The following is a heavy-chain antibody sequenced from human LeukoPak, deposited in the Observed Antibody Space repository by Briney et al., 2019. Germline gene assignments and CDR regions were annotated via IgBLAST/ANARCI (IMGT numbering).Heavy chain of an antibody. V-gene: IGHV3-74*01. CDR3: VRDRGSYRPIDY. CDR2: INNDESST. CDR1: GFTFSSYW. J-gene: IGHJ4*02. D-gene: IGHD1-26*01. Sequence: PGGSLRLSCAASGFTFSSYWMHWVRQAPGKGLVWVSRINNDESSTSYADSVKGRFTISRDNPQNSVFLQMNSLRAEDTAVYYCVRDRGSYRPIDYWGQGTLVTVSS.